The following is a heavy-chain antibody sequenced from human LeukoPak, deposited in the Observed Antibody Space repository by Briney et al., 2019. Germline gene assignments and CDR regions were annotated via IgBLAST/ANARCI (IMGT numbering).Heavy chain of an antibody. J-gene: IGHJ4*02. V-gene: IGHV3-74*01. CDR3: ARGASGYSYG. CDR2: INSDGTST. D-gene: IGHD5-18*01. CDR1: GFTFSSYA. Sequence: GGSLRLSCAASGFTFSSYAMSWVRQAPGKGLVWVSRINSDGTSTTYADSVKGRFTISRDNAKNTLYLQMNSLRAEDTAVYYCARGASGYSYGWGQGTLVTVSS.